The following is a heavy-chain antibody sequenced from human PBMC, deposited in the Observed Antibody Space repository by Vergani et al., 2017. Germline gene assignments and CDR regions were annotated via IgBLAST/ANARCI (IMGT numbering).Heavy chain of an antibody. Sequence: QVQLQESGPGLVKPPGTLSLTCAVSGDSISSNNCWTWVRQPPGKGLEWIGEICHTEDTKYSPSLKSRVTVSVDESRNLFSLRLNSVTAADTAVYYCATIGYRRWGYYFDYWGQGIVVTVSS. D-gene: IGHD2-2*02. CDR3: ATIGYRRWGYYFDY. V-gene: IGHV4-4*03. CDR1: GDSISSNNC. J-gene: IGHJ4*02. CDR2: ICHTEDT.